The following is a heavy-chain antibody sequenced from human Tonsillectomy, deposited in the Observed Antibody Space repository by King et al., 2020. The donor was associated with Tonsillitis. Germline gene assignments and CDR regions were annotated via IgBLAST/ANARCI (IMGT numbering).Heavy chain of an antibody. Sequence: VQLVESGGGLVQPGGSLRLSCAASGFTFSSYEMSWVRQAPGKGLEWVSYISSSGSIIYYADSVKGRFTISRDNAKNSLYLQMNSLRAEDTAVYYCSGGEVGPLFDYWGQGTLVTVSS. D-gene: IGHD1-26*01. J-gene: IGHJ4*02. CDR3: SGGEVGPLFDY. V-gene: IGHV3-48*03. CDR1: GFTFSSYE. CDR2: ISSSGSII.